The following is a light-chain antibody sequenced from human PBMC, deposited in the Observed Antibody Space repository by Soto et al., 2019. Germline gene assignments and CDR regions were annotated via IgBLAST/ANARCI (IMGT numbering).Light chain of an antibody. Sequence: EIVLTQSPGTLSLSPVEIATLSCRASQSVNTKYLAWYQQKPGQAPRLLISGVSSRATGIPDRFSGSGSGTDFILTISRVEPEDFAVYYCQQFGTSSLVTFGPGTKVDIK. CDR3: QQFGTSSLVT. CDR2: GVS. V-gene: IGKV3-20*01. J-gene: IGKJ3*01. CDR1: QSVNTKY.